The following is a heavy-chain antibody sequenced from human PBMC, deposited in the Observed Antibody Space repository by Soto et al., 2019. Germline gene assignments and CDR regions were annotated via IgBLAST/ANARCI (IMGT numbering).Heavy chain of an antibody. CDR1: GDSISSYN. CDR2: FRSGGGT. D-gene: IGHD3-10*01. Sequence: QVQLQESGPGLVKPSETLSLTCTVSGDSISSYNLAWIRQPPGKGLEWIGYFRSGGGTSYNPSLKSRVAISADTSTQQFSLRLRSVTAADTAVYYCVRQGIGVLHGLVDVWGQGTTVTVSS. CDR3: VRQGIGVLHGLVDV. V-gene: IGHV4-59*08. J-gene: IGHJ6*02.